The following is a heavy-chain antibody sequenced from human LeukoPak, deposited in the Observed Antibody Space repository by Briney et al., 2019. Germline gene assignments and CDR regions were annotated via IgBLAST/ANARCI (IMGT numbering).Heavy chain of an antibody. J-gene: IGHJ3*02. Sequence: ASVKLSCKASGYTFTSYGISWLRQAPGQGLEWMGWISAYNGNTNYAQKLQGRVTMTTDTSTSTAYMELRSLRSDDTAVYYCARESPEGYAFDIWGQGTMVTVSS. CDR1: GYTFTSYG. CDR2: ISAYNGNT. V-gene: IGHV1-18*01. CDR3: ARESPEGYAFDI.